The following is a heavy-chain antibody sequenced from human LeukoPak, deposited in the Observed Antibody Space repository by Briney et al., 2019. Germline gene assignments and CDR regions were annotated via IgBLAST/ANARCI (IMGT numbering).Heavy chain of an antibody. CDR2: ISAYNGNT. D-gene: IGHD3-10*01. CDR1: GYTFTSYG. Sequence: ASVKVSCKASGYTFTSYGISWVRQAPGQGLEWMGWISAYNGNTNYAQKLQGRVTMTTDTSTSTAYVELRSLRSDDTAVYYCARVLTTMVRGVDYWGQGTLVTVSS. CDR3: ARVLTTMVRGVDY. V-gene: IGHV1-18*01. J-gene: IGHJ4*02.